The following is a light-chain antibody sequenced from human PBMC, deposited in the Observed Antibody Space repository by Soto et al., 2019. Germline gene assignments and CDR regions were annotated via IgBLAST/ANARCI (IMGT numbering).Light chain of an antibody. CDR3: QQYSSSPLT. CDR1: QSVSSSS. CDR2: GAS. Sequence: EIVLTQSPGTLSLSPGERATLSCRASQSVSSSSLAWYQQKPGQAPRLLIYGASSRATGIPDRFSSSGSGTDFTLTISRLEPEDLAVYYCQQYSSSPLTFGGGTKVEIK. V-gene: IGKV3-20*01. J-gene: IGKJ4*01.